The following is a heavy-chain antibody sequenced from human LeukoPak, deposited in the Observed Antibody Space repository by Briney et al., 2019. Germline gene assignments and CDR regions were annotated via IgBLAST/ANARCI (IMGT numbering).Heavy chain of an antibody. Sequence: ASVKVSCKASGYTFTSYGISWVRQAPGQGLEWMGWISAYNGNTNYAQKLQGRVTMTTDTSTSTAYMELRSLRSDDTAVYYCARDMRGSLYYYGSGSPEYWGQGTLVTVSS. CDR2: ISAYNGNT. CDR1: GYTFTSYG. V-gene: IGHV1-18*01. D-gene: IGHD3-10*01. CDR3: ARDMRGSLYYYGSGSPEY. J-gene: IGHJ4*02.